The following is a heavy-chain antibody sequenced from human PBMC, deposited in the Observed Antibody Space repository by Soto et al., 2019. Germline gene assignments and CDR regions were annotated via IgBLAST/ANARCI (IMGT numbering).Heavy chain of an antibody. Sequence: VQLVESGGGVVQPGRSLRLSCAASGFTFSTYALHWVRQAPGQGLEWVAVISYDGSNKYYADSVKGRFTISRDHSKSTLYLQMNSLRAEDTALYYCARDSYSGGWGGLVDWGQGTLVTVSS. D-gene: IGHD6-19*01. J-gene: IGHJ4*02. V-gene: IGHV3-30-3*01. CDR3: ARDSYSGGWGGLVD. CDR2: ISYDGSNK. CDR1: GFTFSTYA.